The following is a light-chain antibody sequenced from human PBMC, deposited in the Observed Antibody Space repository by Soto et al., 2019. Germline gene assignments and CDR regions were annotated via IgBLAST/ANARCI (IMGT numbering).Light chain of an antibody. Sequence: EIVLTQSPATLSLSPGERATLSCRASQSVSSYLALDQQKPGQAPGLHIYDAFNRATGIPARFSGSGSGTDFTHTIRSLEPEDFAVYYCQQRSNWPITFGQGTRLEIK. CDR1: QSVSSY. CDR2: DAF. J-gene: IGKJ5*01. CDR3: QQRSNWPIT. V-gene: IGKV3-11*01.